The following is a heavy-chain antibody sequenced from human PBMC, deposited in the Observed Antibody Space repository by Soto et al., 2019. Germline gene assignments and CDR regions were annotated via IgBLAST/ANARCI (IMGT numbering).Heavy chain of an antibody. CDR3: ARSLVGATTLGFDY. Sequence: QLQLQESGPGLVKPSETLSLTCTVSGGSISSSSYYWGWIRQPPGKGLEWIGRIYYSGSTYYDPSLKRRVTLSVDTSKNQFSLKLSSVTAADTAVYYCARSLVGATTLGFDYWGQGTLVTVSS. CDR2: IYYSGST. D-gene: IGHD1-26*01. J-gene: IGHJ4*02. CDR1: GGSISSSSYY. V-gene: IGHV4-39*01.